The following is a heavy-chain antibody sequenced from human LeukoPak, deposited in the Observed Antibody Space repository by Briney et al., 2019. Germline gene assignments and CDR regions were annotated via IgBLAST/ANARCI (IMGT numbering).Heavy chain of an antibody. V-gene: IGHV3-23*01. CDR1: GFTFRSYA. CDR3: AQVVVAAGVNY. J-gene: IGHJ4*02. CDR2: ISSSGGNT. Sequence: GVSLRLSCAASGFTFRSYAMSWVRQAPGKGLEWVSAISSSGGNTYYADSVKGRFTISRDNSKNTLYLQMNSLRAEDTAVYYCAQVVVAAGVNYWGQGTLVTVSS. D-gene: IGHD6-13*01.